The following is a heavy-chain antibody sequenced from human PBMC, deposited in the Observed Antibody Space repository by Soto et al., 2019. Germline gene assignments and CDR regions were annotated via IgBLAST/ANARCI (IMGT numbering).Heavy chain of an antibody. D-gene: IGHD4-17*01. J-gene: IGHJ4*02. Sequence: EVQLVESGGGLVQPGGSLRLSCAASGFTFSSYWMHSVRQAPGKGLVWVSRINSDGSSTSYADSVKGRFTISRDNAKNTLYLQMNSLRAEDTAVYYCARVVDYGDYKFDYWGQGTLVTVS. CDR2: INSDGSST. V-gene: IGHV3-74*01. CDR1: GFTFSSYW. CDR3: ARVVDYGDYKFDY.